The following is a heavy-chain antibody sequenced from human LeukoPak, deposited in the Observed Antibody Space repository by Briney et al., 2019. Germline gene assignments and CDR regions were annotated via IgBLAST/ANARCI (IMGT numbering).Heavy chain of an antibody. Sequence: GGSLRLSCAASGFTFSSYAMHWVRQAPGKGLEYVSAISSNGGSTYYANSVKGRFTISRDNSKNTLYLQMGSLRAEDMAVYYCARQDGSGSYYVDFWGQGTLVTVSS. V-gene: IGHV3-64*01. CDR3: ARQDGSGSYYVDF. J-gene: IGHJ4*02. CDR1: GFTFSSYA. CDR2: ISSNGGST. D-gene: IGHD3-10*01.